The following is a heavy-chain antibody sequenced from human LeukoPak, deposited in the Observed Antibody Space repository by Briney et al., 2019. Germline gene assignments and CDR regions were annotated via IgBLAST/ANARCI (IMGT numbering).Heavy chain of an antibody. CDR1: GFTFSSYG. Sequence: GRSLRLSCAASGFTFSSYGMHWVRQAPGKGLEWVAVIWYDGSNKYYADSVRGRFTISRDNSKNTLYLQMNSLRAEDTAVYYCARAADSDAFDIWGQGTMVTVSS. V-gene: IGHV3-33*01. D-gene: IGHD6-25*01. J-gene: IGHJ3*02. CDR2: IWYDGSNK. CDR3: ARAADSDAFDI.